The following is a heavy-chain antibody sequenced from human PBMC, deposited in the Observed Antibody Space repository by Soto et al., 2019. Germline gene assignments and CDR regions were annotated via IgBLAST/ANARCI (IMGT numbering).Heavy chain of an antibody. J-gene: IGHJ4*02. CDR2: IYYSGST. CDR3: ARLAVAGQLFDY. V-gene: IGHV4-39*01. CDR1: GGSISSSSYY. D-gene: IGHD6-19*01. Sequence: QLQLQESGPGLVKPSETLSLTCTVSGGSISSSSYYWGWIRQPPGKGLEWIGSIYYSGSTYYNPSLNSRVTRSVDTYKNQFSLKLSSVTAADTAVYYCARLAVAGQLFDYWGQGTLVTVSS.